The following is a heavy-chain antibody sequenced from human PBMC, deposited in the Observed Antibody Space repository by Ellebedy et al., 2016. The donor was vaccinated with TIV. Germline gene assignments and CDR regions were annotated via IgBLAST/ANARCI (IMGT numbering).Heavy chain of an antibody. J-gene: IGHJ6*02. CDR2: IYPGDSDT. V-gene: IGHV5-51*01. D-gene: IGHD2-2*01. CDR3: ARHEGTGEAAIGFHYGMDV. CDR1: GYSFTSYW. Sequence: GESLKISXKGSGYSFTSYWIGWVRQMPGKGLEWMGIIYPGDSDTRYSPSFQGQVTISADKSISTAYLQWSSLKASDTAMYYCARHEGTGEAAIGFHYGMDVWGQGTTVTVSS.